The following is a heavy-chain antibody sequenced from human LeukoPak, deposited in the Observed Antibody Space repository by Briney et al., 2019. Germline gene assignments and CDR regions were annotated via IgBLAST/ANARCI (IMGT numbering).Heavy chain of an antibody. D-gene: IGHD3-10*01. CDR1: GGSVSSGNYY. CDR2: IYYSGST. Sequence: SETLSLTCTVSGGSVSSGNYYWSWIRQPPGKGLEWIGYIYYSGSTNYNPSLKSRVTISVDTSKNQFSLKLSSVTAADTAVYYCARGVAEVLWFGELLYPGNWFDPWGQATLVTVSS. J-gene: IGHJ5*02. CDR3: ARGVAEVLWFGELLYPGNWFDP. V-gene: IGHV4-61*01.